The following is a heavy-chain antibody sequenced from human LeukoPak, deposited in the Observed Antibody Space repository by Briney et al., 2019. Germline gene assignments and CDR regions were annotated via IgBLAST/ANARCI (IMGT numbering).Heavy chain of an antibody. V-gene: IGHV3-48*04. CDR2: IRSTGSIT. J-gene: IGHJ3*01. Sequence: GGSLRLSCEASGFTFSAYAMTWVRQAPGKGLEWLSFIRSTGSITRYADSVKGRFTISRDNAKNSLYLQMNSLRAEDTAVYYCARDPRSRAEKSGTLDFWGQGTMVTVSS. D-gene: IGHD1-26*01. CDR3: ARDPRSRAEKSGTLDF. CDR1: GFTFSAYA.